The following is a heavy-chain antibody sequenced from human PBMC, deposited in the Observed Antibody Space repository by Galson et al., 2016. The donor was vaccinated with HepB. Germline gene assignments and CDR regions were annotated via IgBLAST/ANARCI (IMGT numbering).Heavy chain of an antibody. CDR2: TYYNSQWYR. J-gene: IGHJ3*02. CDR1: GDSVSSNSAA. CDR3: VRNYYGSGNYYTSFDI. Sequence: CAISGDSVSSNSAAWNWIRQSSSRGLEWLGRTYYNSQWYRDFAASVRGRITINPDTPQNQIYLQLNSVTPEDTAVYYCVRNYYGSGNYYTSFDIWGQGTTVTVSS. D-gene: IGHD3-10*01. V-gene: IGHV6-1*01.